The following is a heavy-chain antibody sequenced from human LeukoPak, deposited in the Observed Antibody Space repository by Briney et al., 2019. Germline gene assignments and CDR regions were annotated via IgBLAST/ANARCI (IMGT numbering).Heavy chain of an antibody. D-gene: IGHD3-22*01. V-gene: IGHV3-7*01. CDR1: GFTFSSFW. J-gene: IGHJ4*02. CDR3: ATSYDSSGCD. Sequence: GGSLRLSCTAFGFTFSSFWMAWVRQAPGKGLEWVGNIKQDGSIQYYGDSVKGRFTISRDNAKNSLYLQMNNLRAEDTALYYCATSYDSSGCDWGQGTLVTVSS. CDR2: IKQDGSIQ.